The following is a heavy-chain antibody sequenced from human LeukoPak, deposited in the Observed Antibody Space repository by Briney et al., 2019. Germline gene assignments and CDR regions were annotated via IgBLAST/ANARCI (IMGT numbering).Heavy chain of an antibody. CDR3: AGDVMSTALDAYDV. Sequence: SETLSLTCTVSGGSINSYYWNWIRQPPGKGLELIGYIYNSGSPTYNPSLKSRVTISVDTSKNQFSLQLRSVTAADMAVYYCAGDVMSTALDAYDVWGQGTMVTVSS. D-gene: IGHD1-1*01. J-gene: IGHJ3*01. CDR1: GGSINSYY. CDR2: IYNSGSP. V-gene: IGHV4-59*01.